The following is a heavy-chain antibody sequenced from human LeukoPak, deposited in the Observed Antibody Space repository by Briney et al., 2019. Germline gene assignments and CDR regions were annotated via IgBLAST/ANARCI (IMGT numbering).Heavy chain of an antibody. Sequence: ASVKVSCKVSGYTLTELSMHWVRQAPGKGLEWMGGFDPEDGETIYAQRFQGRVTITRNTSISTAYMELSSLRSEDTAVFYCARGNNYRNRLPGDFWGQGTLVTVSS. CDR1: GYTLTELS. CDR3: ARGNNYRNRLPGDF. J-gene: IGHJ4*02. CDR2: FDPEDGET. V-gene: IGHV1-24*01. D-gene: IGHD5-24*01.